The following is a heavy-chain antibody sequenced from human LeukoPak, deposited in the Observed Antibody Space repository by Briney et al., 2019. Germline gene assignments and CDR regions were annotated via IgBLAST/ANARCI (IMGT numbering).Heavy chain of an antibody. CDR2: ISSSGSTI. D-gene: IGHD4-17*01. CDR3: ARSAGTVTTGFDY. CDR1: GFTFSSYE. V-gene: IGHV3-48*03. Sequence: GGSLRLSCAASGFTFSSYEMNWVRQAPGKGLEWVSYISSSGSTIYYADSVKGRFTISRDSAKNSLYLQMNSLRAEDTAVYYCARSAGTVTTGFDYWGQGTLVTVSS. J-gene: IGHJ4*02.